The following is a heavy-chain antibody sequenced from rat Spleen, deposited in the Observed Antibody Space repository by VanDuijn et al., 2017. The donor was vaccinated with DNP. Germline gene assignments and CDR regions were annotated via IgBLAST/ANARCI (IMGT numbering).Heavy chain of an antibody. D-gene: IGHD1-4*01. CDR1: GFTFSDYY. CDR2: ISYNGGTP. V-gene: IGHV5-7*01. CDR3: AGRPPPTRGPFDY. Sequence: EVQLVESGGGLVQPGRSLKLSCAVSGFTFSDYYMAWVRQAPAKGLEWVATISYNGGTPYYRDSVKGRFTISRDNAQSTLYLQMDSLRSEDTATYYCAGRPPPTRGPFDYWGQGVTVTVSS. J-gene: IGHJ2*01.